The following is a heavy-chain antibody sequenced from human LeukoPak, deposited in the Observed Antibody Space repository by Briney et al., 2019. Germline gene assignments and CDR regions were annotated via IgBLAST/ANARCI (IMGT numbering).Heavy chain of an antibody. CDR3: ARDFRFGEFHYGMDV. J-gene: IGHJ6*02. Sequence: GGSLRLSCAASGFTFSSYEMNWVRQAPGKGLEWVSYIRGSGSPIYYADSVKGRFTISRDNAKNSLYLQMNSLRAEDTAVYYCARDFRFGEFHYGMDVWGQGTTVTVSS. V-gene: IGHV3-48*03. D-gene: IGHD3-10*01. CDR1: GFTFSSYE. CDR2: IRGSGSPI.